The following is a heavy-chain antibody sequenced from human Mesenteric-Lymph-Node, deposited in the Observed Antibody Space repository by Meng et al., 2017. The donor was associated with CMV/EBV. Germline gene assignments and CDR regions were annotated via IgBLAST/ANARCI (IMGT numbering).Heavy chain of an antibody. Sequence: SETLSLTCTVSGGSISYYHWSWIRQPPGKGLEWIGYVYYNGNTNYNSSLKSRVTISVDTSKNQFSLKLSSVTAADTAVYYCARAIPASHYYYYYGMDVWGQGTTVTVSS. CDR1: GGSISYYH. CDR3: ARAIPASHYYYYYGMDV. D-gene: IGHD2-15*01. J-gene: IGHJ6*02. CDR2: VYYNGNT. V-gene: IGHV4-59*12.